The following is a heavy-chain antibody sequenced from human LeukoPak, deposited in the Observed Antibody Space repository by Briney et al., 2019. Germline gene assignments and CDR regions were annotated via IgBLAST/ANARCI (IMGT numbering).Heavy chain of an antibody. D-gene: IGHD1-14*01. CDR2: IYYSGST. CDR3: ASGMESYYYYYMDV. J-gene: IGHJ6*03. CDR1: GGSISSGGYY. Sequence: SETLSLTCTVSGGSISSGGYYWSWIRQHPGKGLEWIGYIYYSGSTYYNPSLKSRVTISVDTSKNQFSLKLSSVTAADTAVYYCASGMESYYYYYMDVWGKGTTVTVSS. V-gene: IGHV4-61*08.